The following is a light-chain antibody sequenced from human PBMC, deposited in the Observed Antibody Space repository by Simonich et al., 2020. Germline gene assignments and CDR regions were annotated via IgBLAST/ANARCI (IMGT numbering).Light chain of an antibody. J-gene: IGLJ2*01. CDR3: QAWDSSTVV. CDR1: KLWDKY. V-gene: IGLV3-1*01. CDR2: QDS. Sequence: SYELTQPPSVSVSPGQTASITCSGDKLWDKYACWYQQKPGPSPVLVIYQDSKRPSGIPGRFSGSNSGNTATLTISGTQAMDEADYYCQAWDSSTVVFGGGTKLTVL.